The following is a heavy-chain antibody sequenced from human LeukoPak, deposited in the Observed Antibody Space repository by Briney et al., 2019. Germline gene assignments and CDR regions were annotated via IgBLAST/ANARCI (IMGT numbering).Heavy chain of an antibody. Sequence: SVRVSCKASGYTFSIYGFSWVRQAPGQGLEWMGWISAYNGNTNYAQKFQGRVTMTTDTSTSTAHMELRSLTSDDTAVYYCARQGYSGHSQGAADYWGQGTLVTVSS. CDR1: GYTFSIYG. V-gene: IGHV1-18*01. CDR2: ISAYNGNT. CDR3: ARQGYSGHSQGAADY. J-gene: IGHJ4*02. D-gene: IGHD4-23*01.